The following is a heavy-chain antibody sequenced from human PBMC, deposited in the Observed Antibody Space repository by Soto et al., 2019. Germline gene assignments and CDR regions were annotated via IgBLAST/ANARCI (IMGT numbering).Heavy chain of an antibody. D-gene: IGHD5-18*01. Sequence: QVQLVQSGSELKKPGASVKVSCKASGYTFTSYAMNWVRQAPGQGLEWMGWIHTSTGNPTYAQGFTGRFVFSLDTSVSTAYLQICSLKAEDTAVYYCARELGDSYGLTLNWFDPWGQGTLVTVSS. J-gene: IGHJ5*02. CDR3: ARELGDSYGLTLNWFDP. CDR2: IHTSTGNP. V-gene: IGHV7-4-1*01. CDR1: GYTFTSYA.